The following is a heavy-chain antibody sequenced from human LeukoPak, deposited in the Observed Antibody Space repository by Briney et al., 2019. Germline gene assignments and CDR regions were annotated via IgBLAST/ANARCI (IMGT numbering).Heavy chain of an antibody. Sequence: PSETLSLTCAVYGGSFSGYYWSWIRQPPGKGLEWIGEINHSGSTNYNPSLKSRVTISVDTSENQFSLKLSSVTAADTAVHYCARGRPYYYDSSGYYRTHDYWGQGTLVTVSS. CDR2: INHSGST. J-gene: IGHJ4*02. CDR1: GGSFSGYY. CDR3: ARGRPYYYDSSGYYRTHDY. V-gene: IGHV4-34*01. D-gene: IGHD3-22*01.